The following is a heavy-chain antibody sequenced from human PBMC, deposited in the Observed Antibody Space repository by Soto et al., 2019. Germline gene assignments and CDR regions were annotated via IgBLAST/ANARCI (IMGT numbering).Heavy chain of an antibody. Sequence: GGSLRLSCAASGFTFSSYAMSWVRQAPGKGLEWVSAISGSVGSTYYADSVKGRFTISRDNSKNTLYLQMNSLRAEDTAVYYCAKTPNMIVAPGYFDYWGQGTLVTVSS. CDR1: GFTFSSYA. CDR2: ISGSVGST. CDR3: AKTPNMIVAPGYFDY. V-gene: IGHV3-23*01. J-gene: IGHJ4*02. D-gene: IGHD3-22*01.